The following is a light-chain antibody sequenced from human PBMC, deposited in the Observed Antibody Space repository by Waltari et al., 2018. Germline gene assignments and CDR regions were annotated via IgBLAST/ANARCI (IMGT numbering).Light chain of an antibody. V-gene: IGLV3-19*01. CDR3: HSRETFSTRL. Sequence: SSDLTQDPSVSVALGQTVRIKCQGDTHRRYYASWYQQRPGQAPVLVLYGPGNRPSGIPDRFSGSTSGNTASLTITGAQAEDEADYYCHSRETFSTRLFGGGTRLTV. CDR2: GPG. CDR1: THRRYY. J-gene: IGLJ2*01.